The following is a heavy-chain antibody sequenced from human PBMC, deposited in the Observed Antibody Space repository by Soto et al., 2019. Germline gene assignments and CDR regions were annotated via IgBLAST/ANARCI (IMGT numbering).Heavy chain of an antibody. J-gene: IGHJ4*02. CDR1: GFTFSSYA. Sequence: EVQLLESGGGLVQPGESLRLSCAASGFTFSSYAMSWVRQAPGTGLEWVSVISGSNDRTYYADAVTGRFTISRDNSKNTLYLQMNSLRAEDTAVYYCAKRSSSSTFDYWGQGTLVTVSS. CDR2: ISGSNDRT. D-gene: IGHD6-6*01. V-gene: IGHV3-23*01. CDR3: AKRSSSSTFDY.